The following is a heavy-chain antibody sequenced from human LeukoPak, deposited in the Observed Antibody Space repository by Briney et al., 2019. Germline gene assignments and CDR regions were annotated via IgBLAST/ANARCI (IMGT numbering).Heavy chain of an antibody. CDR3: ARDWGIAVAFSYYYGMDV. CDR2: INPSGGST. V-gene: IGHV1-46*01. D-gene: IGHD6-19*01. Sequence: ASVKVSCKASGYTFTSYGISWVRQAPGQGLEWMGIINPSGGSTSYAQKFQGRVTMTRDMSTSTAYMELSSLRSEDTAVYYCARDWGIAVAFSYYYGMDVWGQGTTVTVSS. J-gene: IGHJ6*02. CDR1: GYTFTSYG.